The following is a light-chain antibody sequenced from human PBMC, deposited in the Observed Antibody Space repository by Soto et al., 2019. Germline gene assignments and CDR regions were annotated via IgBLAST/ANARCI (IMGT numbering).Light chain of an antibody. J-gene: IGKJ3*01. V-gene: IGKV3-11*01. CDR1: ESLYTY. CDR2: DTF. CDR3: QEHGNWPRRT. Sequence: EIVLTQSPATLSLSPGERATLSCRASESLYTYLAWFQQKPGQAPRLLIYDTFRRATGVPARFSGSGAGTDYTLTISSLEPDDFAVYYCQEHGNWPRRTFGPGTKVEI.